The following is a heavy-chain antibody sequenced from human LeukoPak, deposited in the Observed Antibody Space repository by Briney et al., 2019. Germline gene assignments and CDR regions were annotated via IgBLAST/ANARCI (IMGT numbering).Heavy chain of an antibody. Sequence: PGGSLRLSCAASGFTFSDYAMHWVRQAPGEGLEWVAVISYDGNNKYYADSVKGRFTISRDNSKNTLYLQMNSLRAEDTAVFYCARHLYSNSIDSWGQGTLVTVSS. V-gene: IGHV3-30-3*01. CDR3: ARHLYSNSIDS. J-gene: IGHJ4*02. CDR2: ISYDGNNK. D-gene: IGHD4-4*01. CDR1: GFTFSDYA.